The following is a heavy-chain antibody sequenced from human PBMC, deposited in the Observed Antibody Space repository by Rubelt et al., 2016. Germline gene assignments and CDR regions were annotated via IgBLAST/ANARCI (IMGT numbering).Heavy chain of an antibody. V-gene: IGHV4-39*07. CDR2: INHSGST. CDR3: ARGNYYYGMDV. J-gene: IGHJ6*02. D-gene: IGHD3-10*01. Sequence: QLQLQESGPGLVKPSETLSLTCTVSGGSISSSSYYWGCIRQPPGKGLEWIGEINHSGSTNYNTSLKSRVTISVDTSKNQFSPKLSSVTAADTAVYYCARGNYYYGMDVWGQGTTVTVSS. CDR1: GGSISSSSYY.